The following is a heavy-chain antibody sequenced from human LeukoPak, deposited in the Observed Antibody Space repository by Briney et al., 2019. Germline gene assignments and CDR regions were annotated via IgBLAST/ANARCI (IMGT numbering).Heavy chain of an antibody. J-gene: IGHJ4*02. V-gene: IGHV1-69*06. D-gene: IGHD2-2*01. CDR3: ARDLGVVPAAMDY. CDR2: IIPIFGTA. Sequence: SVKVSCKASGGTFSSYAISWVRQAPGQGLEWMGGIIPIFGTANYAQKFRGRVTITADKSTRTAYMELSSLRSDDTAVYYCARDLGVVPAAMDYWGQGTLVTVSS. CDR1: GGTFSSYA.